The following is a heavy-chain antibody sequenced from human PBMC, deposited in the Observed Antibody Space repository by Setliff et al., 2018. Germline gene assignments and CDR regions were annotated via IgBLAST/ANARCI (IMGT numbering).Heavy chain of an antibody. CDR2: IHYSGTT. CDR1: GGSSSSHY. CDR3: ARENGYCSGGACYFMFDY. V-gene: IGHV4-59*11. Sequence: SSETLSLTCIVSGGSSSSHYWSWIRQPPGRGLEWIGYIHYSGTTNYNPSLKSRVTLSLDTAKNQFSLELRAVTAADTALYYCARENGYCSGGACYFMFDYWGQGTQVTV. J-gene: IGHJ4*02. D-gene: IGHD2-15*01.